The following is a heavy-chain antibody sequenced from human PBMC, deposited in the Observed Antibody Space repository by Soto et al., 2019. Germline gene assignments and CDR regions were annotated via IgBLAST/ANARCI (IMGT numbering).Heavy chain of an antibody. J-gene: IGHJ4*01. D-gene: IGHD3-10*01. V-gene: IGHV1-3*01. CDR2: INAGSGDT. CDR3: TRVTTGSGDIPFDY. CDR1: GYTFTCYG. Sequence: ASVKVSCKASGYTFTCYGMNWVRQAPGQRLEWMGWINAGSGDTKYSQKFQGRVTITRDTSASTAYMEVMSLRSEDTAVYYCTRVTTGSGDIPFDYW.